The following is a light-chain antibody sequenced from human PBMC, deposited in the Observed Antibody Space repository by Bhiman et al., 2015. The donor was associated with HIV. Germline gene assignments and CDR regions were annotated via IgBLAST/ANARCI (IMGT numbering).Light chain of an antibody. V-gene: IGLV3-1*01. J-gene: IGLJ1*01. CDR3: RAWDNSQYV. Sequence: SYELAQPPSVSVPPGQTAIITCSGDNLGDRYVHWYQQKAGQSPILIIYQSSKRPSGIPERFSGSNSGNTATLTISGTQAMDEADYYCRAWDNSQYVFGPGTKVTVL. CDR2: QSS. CDR1: NLGDRY.